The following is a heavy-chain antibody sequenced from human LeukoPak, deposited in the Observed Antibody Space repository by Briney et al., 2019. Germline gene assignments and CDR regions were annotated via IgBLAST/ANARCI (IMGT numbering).Heavy chain of an antibody. Sequence: PGGSLRLSCAASGFTFSSYAMSWVRQAPGKGLEWVSAISGSGGTTYYTDSVKGRFTISRDNSKNTPYLQMNGLIAEDTAVYYCAKGNVRRIAVAGTPFDYWGQGTLVTVSS. CDR1: GFTFSSYA. CDR3: AKGNVRRIAVAGTPFDY. D-gene: IGHD6-19*01. CDR2: ISGSGGTT. J-gene: IGHJ4*02. V-gene: IGHV3-23*01.